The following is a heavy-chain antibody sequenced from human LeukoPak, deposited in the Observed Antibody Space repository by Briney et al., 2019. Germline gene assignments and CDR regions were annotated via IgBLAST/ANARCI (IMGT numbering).Heavy chain of an antibody. Sequence: PGRSLRLSCEASGFTFSTHGIHWVRQAPGKGLEWVAVISYSGSSKECADSVKGRFTISRDNSKSTLYLQMNSLRAEDTAVYYCAKDSGSNTFDNWGQGTLVTVAS. CDR1: GFTFSTHG. CDR3: AKDSGSNTFDN. CDR2: ISYSGSSK. J-gene: IGHJ3*02. D-gene: IGHD3-10*01. V-gene: IGHV3-30*18.